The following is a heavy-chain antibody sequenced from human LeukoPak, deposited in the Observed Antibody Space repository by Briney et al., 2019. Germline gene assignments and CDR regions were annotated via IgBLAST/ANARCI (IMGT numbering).Heavy chain of an antibody. CDR2: ISRSGSTK. V-gene: IGHV3-11*01. D-gene: IGHD1-26*01. J-gene: IGHJ6*03. CDR3: ARESQKQGGYYYYYMDV. CDR1: GFTFSDYN. Sequence: GGSLRLSCAASGFTFSDYNMRWIRQAPGKGLEWVSSISRSGSTKYYADSVKGRFTISRDNAKNSLFLQMNSLRAEDTAVYYCARESQKQGGYYYYYMDVWGKGTTVTVSS.